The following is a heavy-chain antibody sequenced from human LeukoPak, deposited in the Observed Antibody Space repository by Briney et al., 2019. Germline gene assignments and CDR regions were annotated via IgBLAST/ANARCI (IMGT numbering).Heavy chain of an antibody. J-gene: IGHJ4*02. CDR2: ISSSGSTI. CDR1: GFTFSDYY. D-gene: IGHD3-16*02. CDR3: ARSDYVWGSYRSGPPY. Sequence: PGGSLRLSCAASGFTFSDYYMSWIRQAPGKGLEWVSYISSSGSTIYYADSVKGRSTISRDNAKNSLYLQMNSLRAEDTAVYYCARSDYVWGSYRSGPPYWGQGTLVTVSS. V-gene: IGHV3-11*01.